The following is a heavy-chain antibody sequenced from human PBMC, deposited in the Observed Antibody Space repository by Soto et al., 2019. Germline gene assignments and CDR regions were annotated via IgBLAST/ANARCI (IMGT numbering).Heavy chain of an antibody. CDR3: AKDNSLHWFDP. Sequence: GGSLRLSCATSGFTFSSYAMTWVRQAPGKGLEWVSTFNGNGGLTYYADSVKGRFTISRDNSKNTLYLQMDSLRAEDTAIYYCAKDNSLHWFDPWGRGTLVTVSS. CDR2: FNGNGGLT. D-gene: IGHD2-15*01. CDR1: GFTFSSYA. V-gene: IGHV3-23*01. J-gene: IGHJ5*02.